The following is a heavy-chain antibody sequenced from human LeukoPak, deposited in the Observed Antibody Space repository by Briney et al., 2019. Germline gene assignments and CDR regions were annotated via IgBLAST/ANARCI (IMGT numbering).Heavy chain of an antibody. J-gene: IGHJ4*02. V-gene: IGHV3-30*02. D-gene: IGHD2-15*01. CDR2: IGYDGSNK. CDR3: AKDPLRYCSGGSCYFDY. Sequence: GGSLRLSCAASGFTFSSYGMHWVRQAPGKWLEWVAFIGYDGSNKYYADSVKGRFTIFRDNSKNTLYLQMNSLRAEDTAVYYCAKDPLRYCSGGSCYFDYWGQGTLVTVSS. CDR1: GFTFSSYG.